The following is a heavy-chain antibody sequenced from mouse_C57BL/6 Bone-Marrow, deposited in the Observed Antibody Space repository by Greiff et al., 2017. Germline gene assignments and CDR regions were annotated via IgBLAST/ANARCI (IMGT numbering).Heavy chain of an antibody. J-gene: IGHJ3*01. Sequence: QVQLQQPGAELVKPGASVKLSCKASGYTFTSYWMHWVKQRPGQGLEWIGMIHPNSGSTNYNEKFKSKATLTVDTSSSTAYMQLSSLTSEDSAVYYCARVGWLRRCRFAYWGQGTLVTVSA. CDR1: GYTFTSYW. CDR3: ARVGWLRRCRFAY. CDR2: IHPNSGST. V-gene: IGHV1-64*01. D-gene: IGHD2-2*01.